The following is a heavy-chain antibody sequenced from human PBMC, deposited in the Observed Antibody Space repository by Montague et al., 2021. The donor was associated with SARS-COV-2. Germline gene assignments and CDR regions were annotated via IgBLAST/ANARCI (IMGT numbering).Heavy chain of an antibody. V-gene: IGHV4-61*01. D-gene: IGHD4-23*01. CDR3: AVGEVVTPRRYYYYGMDV. CDR2: IYYSGST. J-gene: IGHJ6*02. Sequence: SETLSLTYTVSGGSVSSGSYYWSWIRQPPGKGLEWIGYIYYSGSTNYNPSLKSRVTISVDTSKNQFSLKLSSVTAADTAVYYCAVGEVVTPRRYYYYGMDVWGQGTTVTVSS. CDR1: GGSVSSGSYY.